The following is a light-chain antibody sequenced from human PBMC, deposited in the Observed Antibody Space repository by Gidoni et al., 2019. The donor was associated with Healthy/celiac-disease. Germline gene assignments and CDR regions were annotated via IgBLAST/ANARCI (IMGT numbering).Light chain of an antibody. Sequence: QSALTQPASVSGSPGQSITISCTGTSSDVGGYNYVSWYQQHPGKAPKLMIYAFSNRPSGVSNRFSGSKSGNTASLTISGLQAEDEADYYCSSYTSSSTRLFGGGTKLTVL. CDR2: AFS. V-gene: IGLV2-14*03. CDR3: SSYTSSSTRL. CDR1: SSDVGGYNY. J-gene: IGLJ2*01.